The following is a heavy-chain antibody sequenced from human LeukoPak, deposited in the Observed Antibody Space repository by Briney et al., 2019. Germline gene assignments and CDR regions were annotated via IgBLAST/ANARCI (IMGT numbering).Heavy chain of an antibody. CDR3: ARDREYQLPLGYYNWFDP. D-gene: IGHD2-2*01. Sequence: SVKVSCKASGGTFSSYAISWVRQAPGQGLEWMGGIIPIFGTANYAQKFQGRVTITTDESTSTAYMELSSLRSEDTAVYYCARDREYQLPLGYYNWFDPWGQGTLVTVSS. V-gene: IGHV1-69*05. CDR1: GGTFSSYA. CDR2: IIPIFGTA. J-gene: IGHJ5*02.